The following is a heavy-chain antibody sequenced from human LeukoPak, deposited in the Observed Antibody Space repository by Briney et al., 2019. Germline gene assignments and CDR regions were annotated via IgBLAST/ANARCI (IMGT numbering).Heavy chain of an antibody. CDR1: GGTIRSYY. D-gene: IGHD6-13*01. V-gene: IGHV4-59*12. Sequence: PSETLSLTCTVSGGTIRSYYWSWIRQPPGKGLEWIGSIYYSGSTNYNSSLKSRVTISVDTSKNQFSLKLSSVTAADTAVYYCARGDSSSWYSNYWGQGTLVTVSS. J-gene: IGHJ4*02. CDR2: IYYSGST. CDR3: ARGDSSSWYSNY.